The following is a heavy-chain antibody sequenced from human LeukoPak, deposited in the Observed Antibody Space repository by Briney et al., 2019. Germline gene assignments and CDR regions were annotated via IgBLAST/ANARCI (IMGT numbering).Heavy chain of an antibody. CDR1: GFTFSNYW. J-gene: IGHJ5*02. Sequence: GGSLRLSCAASGFTFSNYWMHWVRQAPGKGLVWVSRINSDGSSRNYADSVKGRFTISRDNAKNTLYLQMNSLRAEDTAVYYCAKYQLLSVGRNWFDPWGQGTLVTVPS. CDR3: AKYQLLSVGRNWFDP. CDR2: INSDGSSR. D-gene: IGHD2-2*01. V-gene: IGHV3-74*01.